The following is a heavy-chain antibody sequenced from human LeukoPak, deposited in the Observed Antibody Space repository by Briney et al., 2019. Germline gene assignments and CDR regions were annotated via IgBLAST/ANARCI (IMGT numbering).Heavy chain of an antibody. CDR3: ARRYSSSWYRGGWFDP. D-gene: IGHD6-13*01. Sequence: SETLSLTCPVSGDSISSSTYYWGWIRQPPGKGLEWIGSIHQSQSTNYNPSLKSRVTISVDTSKNQFSLKLSSVTAADTAVYYCARRYSSSWYRGGWFDPWGQGTLVTVSS. J-gene: IGHJ5*02. CDR1: GDSISSSTYY. V-gene: IGHV4-39*07. CDR2: IHQSQST.